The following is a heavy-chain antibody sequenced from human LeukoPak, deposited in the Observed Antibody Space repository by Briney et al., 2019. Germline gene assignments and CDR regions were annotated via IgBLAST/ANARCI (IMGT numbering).Heavy chain of an antibody. V-gene: IGHV4-34*01. CDR2: INHSGST. D-gene: IGHD4/OR15-4a*01. CDR1: GGSFRGYY. J-gene: IGHJ6*03. Sequence: PSETLSLTCAVYGGSFRGYYWSWIRQPPGKGLEWIGEINHSGSTNYNPSLKSRVTISVDTSKNQFSLKLSSVTAADTAVYYCARVRVPRIYYYYYMDVWGKGTTVTVSS. CDR3: ARVRVPRIYYYYYMDV.